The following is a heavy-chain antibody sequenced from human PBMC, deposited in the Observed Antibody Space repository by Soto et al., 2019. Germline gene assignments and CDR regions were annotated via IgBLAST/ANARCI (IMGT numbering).Heavy chain of an antibody. V-gene: IGHV4-31*03. Sequence: QVQLQESGPGLVKPSQTLSLTCTVSGGSISSGGYYWSWIRQHPGKGLEWIGYIYYSGSTYYNPSRKSRVTISVDTSKNQFSLKLSSVTAADTAVYYCARTRVDYGDYVGAFDIWGQGTMVTVSS. J-gene: IGHJ3*02. CDR1: GGSISSGGYY. CDR2: IYYSGST. CDR3: ARTRVDYGDYVGAFDI. D-gene: IGHD4-17*01.